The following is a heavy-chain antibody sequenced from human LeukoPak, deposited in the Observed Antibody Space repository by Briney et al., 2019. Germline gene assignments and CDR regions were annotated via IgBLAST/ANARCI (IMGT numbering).Heavy chain of an antibody. J-gene: IGHJ4*02. D-gene: IGHD4-17*01. CDR2: ISSSSSYI. CDR3: ARDPHDYGLGY. CDR1: GFAFNTYT. Sequence: GGSLRLSCAASGFAFNTYTMNWVRQAPGKGLEWVSSISSSSSYIYYADSVKGRFTISRDNAKNSLYLQMNSLRAEDTAVYYCARDPHDYGLGYWGQGTLATVSS. V-gene: IGHV3-21*01.